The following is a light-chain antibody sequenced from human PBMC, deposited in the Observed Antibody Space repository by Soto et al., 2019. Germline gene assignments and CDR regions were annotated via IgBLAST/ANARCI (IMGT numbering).Light chain of an antibody. V-gene: IGLV2-14*01. CDR2: EVR. J-gene: IGLJ2*01. CDR3: CSYTSRSTRV. Sequence: QSVLTQPASVSGSPGQSITISCTGTSSDVGGYNHVSWYQQHPGKAPKLIIYEVRNRPSGVSNRLSGSKSGNTASLTISGLQADDEADYYCCSYTSRSTRVFGGGTQLTVL. CDR1: SSDVGGYNH.